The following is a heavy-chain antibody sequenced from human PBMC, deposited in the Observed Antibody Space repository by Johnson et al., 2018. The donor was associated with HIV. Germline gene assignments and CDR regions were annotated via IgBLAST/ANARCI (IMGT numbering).Heavy chain of an antibody. V-gene: IGHV3-30*19. Sequence: QVQLVESGGGVVQPGGSLRLSCAASGFTFSSYGMHWVRQAPGKGLEWVALISYDGSKKFYADSVKGRFTISRDNSKNTLYLQMDSLRLEDSAVYYCTTDLAAVGSGAFDIWGQGTMVTVSS. J-gene: IGHJ3*02. CDR2: ISYDGSKK. D-gene: IGHD6-13*01. CDR1: GFTFSSYG. CDR3: TTDLAAVGSGAFDI.